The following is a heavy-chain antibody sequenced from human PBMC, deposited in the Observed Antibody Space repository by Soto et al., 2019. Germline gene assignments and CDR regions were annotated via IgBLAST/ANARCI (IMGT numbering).Heavy chain of an antibody. CDR1: GGSFSPNY. Sequence: SETPSLTCRLSGGSFSPNYWGWFRQSPGKGLEWVGYIYYGGTTSYNPSLKSRVTISLETSKSHFSLRLSSVTAADTAVYYCACISSRGYSYGFYYYGMDVWGQGTTVTVSS. CDR2: IYYGGTT. V-gene: IGHV4-59*08. J-gene: IGHJ6*02. CDR3: ACISSRGYSYGFYYYGMDV. D-gene: IGHD5-18*01.